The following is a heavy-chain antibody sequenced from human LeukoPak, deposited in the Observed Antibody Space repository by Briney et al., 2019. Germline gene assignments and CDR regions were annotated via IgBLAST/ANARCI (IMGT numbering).Heavy chain of an antibody. D-gene: IGHD1-20*01. J-gene: IGHJ5*02. CDR3: AKSQNPYNWNHNWFDP. CDR1: GFTFSTHA. V-gene: IGHV3-23*01. Sequence: EGSLRLSCAASGFTFSTHAMRWVRQAPGKGPECISGISGDSVYTYYADSVKGRFTISRDNSANTLFLQMNSLRAEDSAIYYCAKSQNPYNWNHNWFDPWGQGTLVTVSS. CDR2: ISGDSVYT.